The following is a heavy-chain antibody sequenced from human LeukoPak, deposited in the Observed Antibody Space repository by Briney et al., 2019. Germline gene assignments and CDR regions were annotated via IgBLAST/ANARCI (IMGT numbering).Heavy chain of an antibody. D-gene: IGHD3-16*01. Sequence: GGSLRLSCAASGFTFSSYGMHWVRQAPGKGLEWVAVISYDGSNKYYADSVKGRFTISRDNSKNTLYLQMNSLRAEDTAVYYCAKAQAYGGFDYWGQGTLVTASS. V-gene: IGHV3-30*18. CDR3: AKAQAYGGFDY. J-gene: IGHJ4*02. CDR2: ISYDGSNK. CDR1: GFTFSSYG.